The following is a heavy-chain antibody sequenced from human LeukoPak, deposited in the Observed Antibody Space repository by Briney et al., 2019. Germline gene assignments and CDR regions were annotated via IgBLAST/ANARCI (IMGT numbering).Heavy chain of an antibody. J-gene: IGHJ3*02. CDR3: ARHPRSQPITFGGAAFDI. Sequence: GESLKISCKGSGYTFTSYWIGWVRQMPGKGLEWMGIIYPGDSDTRYSPSLQGQVTMSADKSISTAYLQWSSLKASDTAMYYCARHPRSQPITFGGAAFDIWGQGTMVTVSS. CDR2: IYPGDSDT. CDR1: GYTFTSYW. D-gene: IGHD3-16*01. V-gene: IGHV5-51*01.